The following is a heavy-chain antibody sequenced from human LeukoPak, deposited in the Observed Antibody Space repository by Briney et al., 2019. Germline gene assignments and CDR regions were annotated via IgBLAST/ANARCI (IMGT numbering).Heavy chain of an antibody. Sequence: GASVTVSFKASGYTFTDYYMHWVRQAPGQGLEWMGWINPNCGGRNYAQKFQGRVTVTRDTSISTAFMDLSSLRSDDTAVFYCARGPPRGTAAGPDFWGQGTLVTVSS. D-gene: IGHD6-13*01. CDR2: INPNCGGR. CDR1: GYTFTDYY. J-gene: IGHJ4*02. CDR3: ARGPPRGTAAGPDF. V-gene: IGHV1-2*02.